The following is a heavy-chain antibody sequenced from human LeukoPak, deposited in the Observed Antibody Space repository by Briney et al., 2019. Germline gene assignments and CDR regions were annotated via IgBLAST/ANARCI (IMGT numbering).Heavy chain of an antibody. D-gene: IGHD5-12*01. J-gene: IGHJ4*02. CDR3: ARSRGVATPVDS. Sequence: SETLSLTCTVSGVSISSSSHYWGWIRQPPGKGLEWIVSIYYSGRTYYNPSLKSRVTISVDTSKNQFSLKVSSVTAADTAVYYCARSRGVATPVDSWGQGTLVTVSS. CDR2: IYYSGRT. CDR1: GVSISSSSHY. V-gene: IGHV4-39*01.